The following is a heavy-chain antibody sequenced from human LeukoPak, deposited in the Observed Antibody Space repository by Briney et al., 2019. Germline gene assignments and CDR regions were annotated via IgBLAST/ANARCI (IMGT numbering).Heavy chain of an antibody. CDR3: AKAVRYCSGGTCYVDY. Sequence: GSLRLSCAASGFTFSSYGMSWVRQAPGKGLEWVSAISGSGGSTYYADSVKGRFTISRDNSKNTLYLQMNSLRAEDTAVYYCAKAVRYCSGGTCYVDYWGQGTLVTVSS. V-gene: IGHV3-23*01. CDR2: ISGSGGST. CDR1: GFTFSSYG. J-gene: IGHJ4*02. D-gene: IGHD2-15*01.